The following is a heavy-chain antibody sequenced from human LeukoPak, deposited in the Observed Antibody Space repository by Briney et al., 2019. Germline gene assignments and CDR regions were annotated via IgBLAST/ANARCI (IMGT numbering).Heavy chain of an antibody. V-gene: IGHV4-59*08. J-gene: IGHJ6*02. CDR2: IYYSGST. CDR3: ARLWAYSAWYHPNRGYYYGMDV. CDR1: GGSISSYY. D-gene: IGHD7-27*01. Sequence: SETLSLTCTVSGGSISSYYWSWIRQPPGKGLEWIGYIYYSGSTNYNPSLKSRVTISVDTSKNQFSLKLSSVTAADTAVYYCARLWAYSAWYHPNRGYYYGMDVWGQGTTVTVSS.